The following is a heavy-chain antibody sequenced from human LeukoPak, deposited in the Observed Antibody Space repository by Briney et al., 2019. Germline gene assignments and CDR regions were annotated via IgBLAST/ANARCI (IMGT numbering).Heavy chain of an antibody. CDR2: ISGSGGST. Sequence: GGSLRLSCAASGFTFSTYAMSWVRQAPGKGLEWVSAISGSGGSTYYADSVKGRFTISRDNSKNTLYLQMNSLKTEDTAVYYCTRFYDSSGYYFYYYYYMDVWGKGTTVTVSS. D-gene: IGHD3-22*01. V-gene: IGHV3-23*01. CDR3: TRFYDSSGYYFYYYYYMDV. CDR1: GFTFSTYA. J-gene: IGHJ6*03.